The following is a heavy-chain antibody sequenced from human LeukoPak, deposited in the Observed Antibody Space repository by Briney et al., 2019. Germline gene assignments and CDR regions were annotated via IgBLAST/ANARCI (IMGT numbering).Heavy chain of an antibody. J-gene: IGHJ6*04. CDR1: GYTFTSYG. CDR3: ARTDNWKLGWGYYYGMDV. D-gene: IGHD1-1*01. CDR2: ISAYNGNT. V-gene: IGHV1-18*04. Sequence: ASVKVSCKASGYTFTSYGISWVRRAPGQGLEWMGWISAYNGNTNYAQKLQGRVTMTTDTSTSTAYMELRSLRSDDTAVYYCARTDNWKLGWGYYYGMDVWGKGTTVTVSS.